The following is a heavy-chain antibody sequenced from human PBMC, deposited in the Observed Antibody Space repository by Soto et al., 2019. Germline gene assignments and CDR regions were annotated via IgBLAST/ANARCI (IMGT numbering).Heavy chain of an antibody. CDR1: GFMFDNFD. V-gene: IGHV3-23*01. CDR2: IGLSGGGT. Sequence: QTGGSLRLSCAASGFMFDNFDMSWVRQAPGKGLEWVSVIGLSGGGTYYTDSVKGRFTISRDNSKNTLYLEMKSLRGEDSALYYCVRHAKLTTVSANVGYYYGLDVWGPGTTVTVSS. J-gene: IGHJ6*02. D-gene: IGHD4-4*01. CDR3: VRHAKLTTVSANVGYYYGLDV.